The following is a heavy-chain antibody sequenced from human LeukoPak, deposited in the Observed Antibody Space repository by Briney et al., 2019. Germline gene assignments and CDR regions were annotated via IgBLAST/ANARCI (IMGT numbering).Heavy chain of an antibody. Sequence: ASVKVSCKASGYTFTGYYMHWVRQAPGQGLEWMGWINPNSGGTNYAQKFQGRVTMTGDTSISTAYMELSRLRSDDTAVYYCARATEVVVVAATPFHFDPWGQGTLVTVSS. V-gene: IGHV1-2*02. CDR3: ARATEVVVVAATPFHFDP. CDR1: GYTFTGYY. J-gene: IGHJ5*02. D-gene: IGHD2-15*01. CDR2: INPNSGGT.